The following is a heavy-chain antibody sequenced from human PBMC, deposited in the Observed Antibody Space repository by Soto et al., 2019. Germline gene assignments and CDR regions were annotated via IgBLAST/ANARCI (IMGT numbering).Heavy chain of an antibody. CDR1: GYSFTSYW. J-gene: IGHJ3*02. D-gene: IGHD1-1*01. CDR3: ARQPFNWSIDDAFDI. Sequence: PGESLKISCKGSGYSFTSYWIGWVRQMPGKGLEWMGIIYPGDSDTRYSPSFQGQVTISADKSISTAYLQWSSLKASDTAMYYFARQPFNWSIDDAFDIWAQGTMVTVSS. V-gene: IGHV5-51*01. CDR2: IYPGDSDT.